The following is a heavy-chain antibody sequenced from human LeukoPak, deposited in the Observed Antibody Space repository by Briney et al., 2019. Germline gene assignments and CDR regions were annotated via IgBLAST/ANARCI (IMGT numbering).Heavy chain of an antibody. D-gene: IGHD1-7*01. CDR3: ARGVWLELQVDAFDI. Sequence: ASVKVSCKASGYTFTSYYMHCVRQAPGQGLEWMGIINPSGGSTSYAQKFQGRVTMTRDTSTSTVYMELSSLRSEDTAVYYCARGVWLELQVDAFDIWGQGTMVTVSS. CDR2: INPSGGST. CDR1: GYTFTSYY. V-gene: IGHV1-46*01. J-gene: IGHJ3*02.